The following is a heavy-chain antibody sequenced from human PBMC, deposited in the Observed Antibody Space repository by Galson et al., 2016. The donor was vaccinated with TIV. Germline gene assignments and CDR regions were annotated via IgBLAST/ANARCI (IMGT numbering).Heavy chain of an antibody. CDR1: GYTFTDYY. D-gene: IGHD2-2*01. J-gene: IGHJ5*02. CDR3: ARTIYSSTSRSAGDFDP. CDR2: INPNSGGT. Sequence: SVKVSCKASGYTFTDYYLHWVRQAPGQGLELIGWINPNSGGTKYTQKFQGRVTMTRDTSISTVYMELNILKSDDTALYYCARTIYSSTSRSAGDFDPWGRGTLVTVSS. V-gene: IGHV1-2*02.